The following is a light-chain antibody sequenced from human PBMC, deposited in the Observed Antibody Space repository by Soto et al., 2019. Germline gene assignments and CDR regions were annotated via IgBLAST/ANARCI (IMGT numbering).Light chain of an antibody. J-gene: IGKJ4*01. CDR3: QQAHSFPRT. Sequence: DIQMTQSPSSVSASVGDRVTITCRATQDIRTSLGWYQQKPGKAPKLLIYLSSTLAAGVPVRFSGSGSGTDFTLTISSLQPEDFATYFCQQAHSFPRTFGGGTKVESK. CDR2: LSS. V-gene: IGKV1-12*01. CDR1: QDIRTS.